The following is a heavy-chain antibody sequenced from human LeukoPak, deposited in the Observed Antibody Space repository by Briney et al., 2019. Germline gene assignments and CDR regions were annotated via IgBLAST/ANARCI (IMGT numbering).Heavy chain of an antibody. CDR1: GFTFSSYA. J-gene: IGHJ4*02. Sequence: PGRSLRLSCAASGFTFSSYAMHWVRQAPGKGLEWVAVISYDGSNKYYADSVKGRFTISRDNARNSLYLQMNSLRAEDTAVYYCVRETFHGSGAPRYDYWGQGTLVTVSS. V-gene: IGHV3-30*04. CDR2: ISYDGSNK. CDR3: VRETFHGSGAPRYDY. D-gene: IGHD3-10*01.